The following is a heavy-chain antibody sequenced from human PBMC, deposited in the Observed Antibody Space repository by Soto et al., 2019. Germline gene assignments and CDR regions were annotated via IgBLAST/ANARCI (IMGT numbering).Heavy chain of an antibody. J-gene: IGHJ6*02. Sequence: PGGSLRLSCAASGFTFSSDAMSWVRQAPGNGLEWVSAISGSGGSTYYADSVKGRFTISRDNSKNTLYLQMNSLRAEDTAVYYCATQNSNSPYYYGMDVWGQGTTVTVSS. CDR2: ISGSGGST. V-gene: IGHV3-23*01. D-gene: IGHD4-4*01. CDR3: ATQNSNSPYYYGMDV. CDR1: GFTFSSDA.